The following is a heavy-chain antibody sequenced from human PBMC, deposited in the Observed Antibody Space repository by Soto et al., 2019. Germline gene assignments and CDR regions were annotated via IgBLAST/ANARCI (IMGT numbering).Heavy chain of an antibody. CDR3: AHSTDTSMALDY. CDR1: GFSLSTNGVG. J-gene: IGHJ4*02. D-gene: IGHD5-18*01. Sequence: QVTLKESGPTLVQPTQTLTLTCTFSGFSLSTNGVGVGWIRQPPGKALEWLALIYWDDDKRYRPSLKSRLTITKDSSKNQVVLTMTNMDPVDTATYYCAHSTDTSMALDYWGQGTLVTVSS. V-gene: IGHV2-5*02. CDR2: IYWDDDK.